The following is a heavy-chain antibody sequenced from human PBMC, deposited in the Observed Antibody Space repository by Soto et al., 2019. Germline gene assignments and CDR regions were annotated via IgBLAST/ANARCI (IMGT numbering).Heavy chain of an antibody. J-gene: IGHJ4*02. CDR1: GYTFTSEG. Sequence: QVHLVQSGAEVKKPGASVTVSCKASGYTFTSEGISWVRQAPGQGLEWMGWVRPDSGNTDYAQGLQGRVTMTADTSTNTVYMELRSLRSDDTAVYYCARDRSSSDYGGQGTLVTVSS. CDR2: VRPDSGNT. CDR3: ARDRSSSDY. D-gene: IGHD6-19*01. V-gene: IGHV1-18*01.